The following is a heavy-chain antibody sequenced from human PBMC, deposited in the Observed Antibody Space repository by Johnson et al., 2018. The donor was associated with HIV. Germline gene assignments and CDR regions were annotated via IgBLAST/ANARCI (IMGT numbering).Heavy chain of an antibody. CDR1: GFTVSSNY. Sequence: QEQLVESGGGLVQPGGSLRLSCAASGFTVSSNYMSWVRQAPGKGLEWVAVISYDGSNKYYADSVKGRFTISRDNSKNTLYLQMNSLKPEDTALYYCAKRSGSFYGAFDLWGQGTMVTVSS. CDR3: AKRSGSFYGAFDL. V-gene: IGHV3-30*18. J-gene: IGHJ3*01. D-gene: IGHD1-26*01. CDR2: ISYDGSNK.